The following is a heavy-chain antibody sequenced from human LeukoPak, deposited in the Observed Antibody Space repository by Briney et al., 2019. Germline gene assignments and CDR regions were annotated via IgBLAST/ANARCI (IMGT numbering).Heavy chain of an antibody. CDR2: MYYSGST. V-gene: IGHV4-59*08. J-gene: IGHJ4*02. D-gene: IGHD3/OR15-3a*01. CDR1: GGSISSYD. CDR3: ARRPVRGLYYFDH. Sequence: SETLSLTCTVSGGSISSYDWSWIRQPPGKGLEWIGCMYYSGSTNYNPSLKSRITISLDTSKNQFSLKLTSVTAADTAVYYCARRPVRGLYYFDHWGQGTLVTVSS.